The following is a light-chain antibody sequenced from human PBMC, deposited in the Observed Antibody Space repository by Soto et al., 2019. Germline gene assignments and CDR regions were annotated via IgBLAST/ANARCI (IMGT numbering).Light chain of an antibody. CDR2: EVN. CDR1: SSDVGGYNY. Sequence: QSALTQPPSASGSPGQSVTISCTGTSSDVGGYNYVSWYQQYPGKAPKLMIYEVNKRPSGVPDRFSGSKSGTTASLTVSGVQAEDEAHYYCSSYAGSNNLIFGGGTKLTVL. CDR3: SSYAGSNNLI. J-gene: IGLJ2*01. V-gene: IGLV2-8*01.